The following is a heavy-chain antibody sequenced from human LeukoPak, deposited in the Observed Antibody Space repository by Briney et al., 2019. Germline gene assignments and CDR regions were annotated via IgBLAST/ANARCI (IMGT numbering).Heavy chain of an antibody. CDR2: ISGSGGST. CDR3: AKSLGAMPG. J-gene: IGHJ4*02. V-gene: IGHV3-23*01. D-gene: IGHD2-2*01. CDR1: GFTFSSYA. Sequence: PGGSLRLSCAASGFTFSSYAMSWGRQGPRKGLEWVSAISGSGGSTYYADSVKGRFTISRDNSKNTLYLQMNSLRAEDTAVYYCAKSLGAMPGWGQGTLVTVSS.